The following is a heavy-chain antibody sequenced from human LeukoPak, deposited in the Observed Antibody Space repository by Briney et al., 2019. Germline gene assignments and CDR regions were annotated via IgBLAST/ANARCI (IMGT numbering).Heavy chain of an antibody. Sequence: SETLSLTCTVSGGSISSYYWSWIRQPPGKGLEWIGYIYYGGSTNYNPSLKSRVTISVDTSKNQFSLKLSSVTAADTAVYYCARGLRYSSPYYYYYMDVWGEGTTVTVSS. V-gene: IGHV4-59*01. CDR3: ARGLRYSSPYYYYYMDV. J-gene: IGHJ6*03. D-gene: IGHD6-13*01. CDR2: IYYGGST. CDR1: GGSISSYY.